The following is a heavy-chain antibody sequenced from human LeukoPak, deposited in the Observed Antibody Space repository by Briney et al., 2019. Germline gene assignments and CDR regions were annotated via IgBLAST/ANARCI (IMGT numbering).Heavy chain of an antibody. J-gene: IGHJ4*02. V-gene: IGHV4-39*02. CDR3: ARDRFIGYSSSWYKTTKSFYYFDY. Sequence: SETLSLTCTVSGGSLSSSSYYWGWLRQPPGKGLEWLGSIYYSGSTYYNPSLKSRVTISVDTSKNQFSLKLSSVTAADTAVYYCARDRFIGYSSSWYKTTKSFYYFDYWGQGTLVTVSS. CDR1: GGSLSSSSYY. D-gene: IGHD6-13*01. CDR2: IYYSGST.